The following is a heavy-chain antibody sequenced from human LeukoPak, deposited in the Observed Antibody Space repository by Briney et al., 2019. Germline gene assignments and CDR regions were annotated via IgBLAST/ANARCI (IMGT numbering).Heavy chain of an antibody. Sequence: GGPLRLSCAASGFTFSSYAMHWVRQAPGKGLEWVAVISYDGSNKYYADSVKGRFTISRDNSKNTLYLQMNSLRAEDTAVYYCARDLLSYDSSGSDAFDIWGQGTMVTVSS. CDR2: ISYDGSNK. CDR1: GFTFSSYA. D-gene: IGHD3-22*01. CDR3: ARDLLSYDSSGSDAFDI. V-gene: IGHV3-30-3*01. J-gene: IGHJ3*02.